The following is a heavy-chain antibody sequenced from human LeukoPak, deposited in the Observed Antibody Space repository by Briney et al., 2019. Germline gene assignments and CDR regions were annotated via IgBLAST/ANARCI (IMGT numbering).Heavy chain of an antibody. CDR3: ARKESSTWYDWYFDL. CDR2: IYYSGST. CDR1: GGSISSYY. Sequence: PSETLSLTCTVSGGSISSYYWSWIRQPPGKGLEWIGYIYYSGSTNYSPSLKSRVTISGDTSKNQFSLKLSSVTAADTAVYYCARKESSTWYDWYFDLWGRGALVIVSS. J-gene: IGHJ2*01. D-gene: IGHD6-13*01. V-gene: IGHV4-59*12.